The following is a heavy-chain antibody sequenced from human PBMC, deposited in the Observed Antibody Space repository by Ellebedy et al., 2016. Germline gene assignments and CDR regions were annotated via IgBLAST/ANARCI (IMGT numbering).Heavy chain of an antibody. V-gene: IGHV5-51*01. CDR2: IYPGDSNI. D-gene: IGHD5-18*01. CDR1: GYSFTSYW. Sequence: GESLKISCKGSGYSFTSYWIGWVRQMPGKGLEWMGIIYPGDSNIRYSPSFQGQVTISADKSISTAYLQWSSLKASDTAMHYCARHQWDTAMFVLYIDVWGKGTTVTVSS. CDR3: ARHQWDTAMFVLYIDV. J-gene: IGHJ6*03.